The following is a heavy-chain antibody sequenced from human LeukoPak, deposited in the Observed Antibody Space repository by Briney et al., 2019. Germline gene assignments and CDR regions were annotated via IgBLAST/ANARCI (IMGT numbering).Heavy chain of an antibody. Sequence: GGSLRLSCAASGFTFSSYAMSWVRQAPGKGLEWVSAISGSGGSTYYADSVKGRFTISRDNSKNTLYLQMNSLRAEDTAVYYCAKSTRYDFWSGTGGYFDYWGQGTLVTVSS. CDR1: GFTFSSYA. D-gene: IGHD3-3*01. V-gene: IGHV3-23*01. CDR3: AKSTRYDFWSGTGGYFDY. J-gene: IGHJ4*02. CDR2: ISGSGGST.